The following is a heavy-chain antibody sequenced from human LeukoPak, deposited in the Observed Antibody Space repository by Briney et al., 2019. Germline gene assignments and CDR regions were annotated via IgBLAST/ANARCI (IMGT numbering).Heavy chain of an antibody. Sequence: TGGSLRLSCAASGFTFSVYWIHWVRQAPGKGLVRVSRINSDGSSTIYADSVRGRFTISRDNAENTVFLQMNSLRAEDTAVYYCAREVVLSGTSVFDHWGQGTLVTVSS. J-gene: IGHJ4*02. V-gene: IGHV3-74*01. CDR2: INSDGSST. D-gene: IGHD2-21*01. CDR1: GFTFSVYW. CDR3: AREVVLSGTSVFDH.